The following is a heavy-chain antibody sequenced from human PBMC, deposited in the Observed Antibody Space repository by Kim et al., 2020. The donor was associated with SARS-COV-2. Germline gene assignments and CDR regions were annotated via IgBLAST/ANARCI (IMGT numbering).Heavy chain of an antibody. Sequence: SETLSLTCAVYGGSFSGYYWSWIRQPPGKGLEWIGEINHSGRTNYNPSLKSRVTISVDTSKNQFSLKLTSVTAADTAVYYCARRLSNTSCWGSDYCDLWGQGTLITVSS. D-gene: IGHD3-10*02. V-gene: IGHV4-34*01. CDR3: ARRLSNTSCWGSDYCDL. CDR2: INHSGRT. J-gene: IGHJ4*02. CDR1: GGSFSGYY.